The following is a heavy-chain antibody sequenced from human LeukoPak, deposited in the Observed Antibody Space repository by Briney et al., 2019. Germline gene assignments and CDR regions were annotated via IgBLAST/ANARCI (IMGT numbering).Heavy chain of an antibody. CDR2: INAGNGNT. D-gene: IGHD6-13*01. CDR3: AIGYSSSWYSFDY. CDR1: GYTFTSYA. J-gene: IGHJ4*02. V-gene: IGHV1-3*03. Sequence: GASVKVSCKASGYTFTSYATHWVRQAPGQRLEWMGWINAGNGNTKYSQEFQGRVTITRDTSASTAYMELSSLRSEDMAVYYCAIGYSSSWYSFDYWGQGTLATVSS.